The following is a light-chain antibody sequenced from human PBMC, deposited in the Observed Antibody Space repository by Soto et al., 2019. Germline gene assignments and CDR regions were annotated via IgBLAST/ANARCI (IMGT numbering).Light chain of an antibody. J-gene: IGLJ3*02. CDR2: DVS. CDR3: SSYTSSSTWV. V-gene: IGLV2-14*01. CDR1: SSDVGGYNY. Sequence: QSALTQPASVSGSPGQSIAISCTGTSSDVGGYNYVSGYPQPPGKTPNLMIYDVSNRPSGVSNRFSGSKSGNTASLTISGLQAEDEADYYCSSYTSSSTWVFGGGTKVTVL.